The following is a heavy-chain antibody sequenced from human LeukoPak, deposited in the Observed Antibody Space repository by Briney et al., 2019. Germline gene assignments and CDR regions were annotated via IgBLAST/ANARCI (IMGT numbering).Heavy chain of an antibody. V-gene: IGHV5-51*01. CDR3: AREGGIQLWH. Sequence: GESLKISCKASGYDFSVNWIGWVRQMPGKGLEWMGVIHCGGSDTRYSPSFQGQVTISVDKSINTAYLQISSLKAEDTAVYYCAREGGIQLWHWGQGTLVTVSS. J-gene: IGHJ4*02. D-gene: IGHD5-18*01. CDR1: GYDFSVNW. CDR2: IHCGGSDT.